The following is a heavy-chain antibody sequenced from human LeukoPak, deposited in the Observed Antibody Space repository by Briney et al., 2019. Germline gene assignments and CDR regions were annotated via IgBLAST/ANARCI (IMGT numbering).Heavy chain of an antibody. CDR3: ARDRAVGYFDY. Sequence: GGSLRLSCAASGFTFSNHGMHWVRQAPGKGLEWVALIWYDGTKKYYADSVKGRLAISRDNSKNTLYLEMNSLRAEDTAVYYCARDRAVGYFDYWGQGTLVTFSS. V-gene: IGHV3-33*01. D-gene: IGHD3-16*01. CDR2: IWYDGTKK. CDR1: GFTFSNHG. J-gene: IGHJ4*02.